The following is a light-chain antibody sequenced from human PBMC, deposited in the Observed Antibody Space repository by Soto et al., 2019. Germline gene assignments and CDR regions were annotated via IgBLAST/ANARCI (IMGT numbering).Light chain of an antibody. CDR1: GSNIGSNYD. Sequence: QSLLTQSPSVSGAPGQRVTISCTGSGSNIGSNYDVQWYQQLPGTAPRLLISANTNRPSGVPDRFSASKSGASASLAITGLQAEDEADYYCQSYDRSLGVVVFGGGTKLTVL. V-gene: IGLV1-40*01. CDR2: ANT. J-gene: IGLJ2*01. CDR3: QSYDRSLGVVV.